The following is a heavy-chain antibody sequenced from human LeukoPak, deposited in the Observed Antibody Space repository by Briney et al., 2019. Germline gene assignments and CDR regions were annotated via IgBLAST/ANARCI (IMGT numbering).Heavy chain of an antibody. CDR1: GGSFSSYY. J-gene: IGHJ4*02. CDR3: ARGSYTSSWYGVFDY. Sequence: KPSETLCLTCAVYGGSFSSYYWSWIRRPPGKGLEWVGEINHSGSTNYNPSLKSRVTISVDTSKNQFSLKLTTVTAADTAVYYCARGSYTSSWYGVFDYWGQGTLVTVSS. D-gene: IGHD6-13*01. V-gene: IGHV4-34*01. CDR2: INHSGST.